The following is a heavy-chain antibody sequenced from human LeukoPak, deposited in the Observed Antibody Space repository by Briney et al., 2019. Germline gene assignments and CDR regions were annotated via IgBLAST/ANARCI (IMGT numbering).Heavy chain of an antibody. CDR2: ISGSGGST. D-gene: IGHD2-21*02. CDR3: GKSHHVTAIDY. Sequence: GGTLRLSCAASGFTFSSYGMTWVRQAPGKGLEWVSAISGSGGSTYYADSVKGRFTISRDNSKNTLYLQMNSLRAEDTAVYYCGKSHHVTAIDYWGQGTLVTVSS. J-gene: IGHJ4*02. V-gene: IGHV3-23*01. CDR1: GFTFSSYG.